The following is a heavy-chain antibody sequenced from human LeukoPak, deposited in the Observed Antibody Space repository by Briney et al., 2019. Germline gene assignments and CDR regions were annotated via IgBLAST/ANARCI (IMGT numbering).Heavy chain of an antibody. V-gene: IGHV3-30*02. CDR1: GFTFSSYG. CDR2: IRYNGNNK. Sequence: GGSLRLSCAASGFTFSSYGMHSVRQAPGKGLEWVAFIRYNGNNKYYADSVKGRFTISRDNSKNTLFLQMNSLRTEDTAVYYCGKDRVSGYNSGWHNDYWGQGTLVTVSS. CDR3: GKDRVSGYNSGWHNDY. J-gene: IGHJ4*02. D-gene: IGHD6-19*01.